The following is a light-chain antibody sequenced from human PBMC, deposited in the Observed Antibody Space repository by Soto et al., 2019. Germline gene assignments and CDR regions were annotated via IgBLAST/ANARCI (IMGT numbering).Light chain of an antibody. Sequence: EIVMTQSPATLSVSPGERATLSCRASQSVRNNLAWYQQKPGQSPRLVIYGASTRATGIPARFSGSGSGTEITLTISSLQSEDFAVYYCQQYNNWPWTFGQGTKVDI. J-gene: IGKJ1*01. V-gene: IGKV3-15*01. CDR3: QQYNNWPWT. CDR2: GAS. CDR1: QSVRNN.